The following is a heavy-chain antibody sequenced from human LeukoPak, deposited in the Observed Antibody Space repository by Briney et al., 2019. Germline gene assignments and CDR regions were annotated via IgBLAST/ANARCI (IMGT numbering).Heavy chain of an antibody. CDR3: ARGSGNARGHYYMDV. D-gene: IGHD2-2*01. V-gene: IGHV3-7*01. CDR1: GFTFSSYW. J-gene: IGHJ6*03. Sequence: PGGSLRLSCVGSGFTFSSYWMTWVRQAPGKGLEWVANVKQDGSEKYYVDSVKGRFTISRDNAKNSLYLQMNSLRAEDTAVYYCARGSGNARGHYYMDVWGKGTTVTVSS. CDR2: VKQDGSEK.